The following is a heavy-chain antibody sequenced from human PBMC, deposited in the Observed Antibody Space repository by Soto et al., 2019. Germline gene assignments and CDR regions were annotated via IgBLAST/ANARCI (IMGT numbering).Heavy chain of an antibody. J-gene: IGHJ4*02. CDR2: ISSSSSSI. D-gene: IGHD1-26*01. CDR1: GFTISSYS. Sequence: GGSLRLPCAASGFTISSYSMNWIRQAPGKGLEWVSYISSSSSSIYYADSVKGRFTISSDRAKNSLYLQRNRLRDEDTAEYYSAGARSLFEWELPVCDYWGQRALVTVSS. CDR3: AGARSLFEWELPVCDY. V-gene: IGHV3-48*02.